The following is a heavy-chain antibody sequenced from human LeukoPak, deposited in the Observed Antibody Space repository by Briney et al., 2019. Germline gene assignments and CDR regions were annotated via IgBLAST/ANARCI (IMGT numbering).Heavy chain of an antibody. CDR2: ISGNGDTT. J-gene: IGHJ3*02. Sequence: GGSLRLSCAASGFTFSSYWMSWVRRAPGKGLEWVSTISGNGDTTYYADSVKGRLTISRDNSKNTVYLQMNSLRAEDSAIYYCAKDKHGSGSYYNVGAFDIWGQGTMVTVSS. CDR3: AKDKHGSGSYYNVGAFDI. V-gene: IGHV3-23*01. D-gene: IGHD3-10*01. CDR1: GFTFSSYW.